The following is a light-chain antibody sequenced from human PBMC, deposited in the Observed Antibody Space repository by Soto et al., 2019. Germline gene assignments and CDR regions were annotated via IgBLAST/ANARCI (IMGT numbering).Light chain of an antibody. Sequence: IGWTHSPATLSFSPVYRSTPSGCASPSLSSSYLAWYQQNPGLAPRLLIYDASNRATGIPARFSGSGSGTDFTLTISSLEPEDFAVYYCQQRSDWPLTFGGGTKVDIK. CDR3: QQRSDWPLT. CDR1: PSLSSSY. J-gene: IGKJ4*01. V-gene: IGKV3D-20*02. CDR2: DAS.